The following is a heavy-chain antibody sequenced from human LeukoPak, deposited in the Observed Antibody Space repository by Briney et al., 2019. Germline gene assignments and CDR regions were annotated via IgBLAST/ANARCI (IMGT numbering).Heavy chain of an antibody. CDR2: IYYSGST. V-gene: IGHV4-31*03. Sequence: SETLSLTCTVSGGSISSGGYYWSWIRQHPGKGLEGIGYIYYSGSTYYNPSLKSRVTISVDTSKNQFSLKLSSVTAADTAVYYCARGNYDSSGYYSDYWGQGTLVTVSS. CDR1: GGSISSGGYY. D-gene: IGHD3-22*01. CDR3: ARGNYDSSGYYSDY. J-gene: IGHJ4*02.